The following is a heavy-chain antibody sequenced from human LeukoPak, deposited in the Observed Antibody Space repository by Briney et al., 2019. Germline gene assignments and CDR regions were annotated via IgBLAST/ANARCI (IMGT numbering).Heavy chain of an antibody. Sequence: GGSLRLSCAASGFTFSSYAMSWVRQAPGKGLEWVAVIWYDGSNKYYADSVKGRFTISRDNSKNTLYLQMNSLRAEDTAVYYCARDTIAAAGFDYWGQGTLVTVSS. CDR3: ARDTIAAAGFDY. D-gene: IGHD6-13*01. CDR2: IWYDGSNK. CDR1: GFTFSSYA. J-gene: IGHJ4*02. V-gene: IGHV3-33*08.